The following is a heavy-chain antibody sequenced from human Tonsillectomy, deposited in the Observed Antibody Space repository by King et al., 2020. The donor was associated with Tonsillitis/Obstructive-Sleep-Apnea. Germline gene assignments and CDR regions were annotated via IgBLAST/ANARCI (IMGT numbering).Heavy chain of an antibody. Sequence: QLQESGPGLVKPSETLSLTCTVSGDSISRYYWSWIRQPPGKGLEWIGYIHHSGTTNYNPSLKSRVTIAVDTYKNQFSLKVNFVSAADAAVYVCVRTAEGSYDFWSGMSDHYYYMDAWGKGTTVTVS. D-gene: IGHD3-3*01. CDR3: VRTAEGSYDFWSGMSDHYYYMDA. CDR1: GDSISRYY. V-gene: IGHV4-59*01. CDR2: IHHSGTT. J-gene: IGHJ6*03.